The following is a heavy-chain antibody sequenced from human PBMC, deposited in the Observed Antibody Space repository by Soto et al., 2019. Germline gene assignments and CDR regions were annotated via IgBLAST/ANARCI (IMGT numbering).Heavy chain of an antibody. J-gene: IGHJ4*02. CDR3: ARDEDPTGYQCSY. Sequence: GGSLRLSCAASGFTFSSYAMHWVRQAPGKGLEWVAVISYDGSNKYYADSVKGRFTISRDNSKNTLYLQMNSLRAEDTAVYYCARDEDPTGYQCSYWGQGTLVTVSS. D-gene: IGHD3-9*01. CDR2: ISYDGSNK. V-gene: IGHV3-30-3*01. CDR1: GFTFSSYA.